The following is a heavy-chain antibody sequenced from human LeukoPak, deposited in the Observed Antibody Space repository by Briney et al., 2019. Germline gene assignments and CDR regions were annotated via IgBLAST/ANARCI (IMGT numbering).Heavy chain of an antibody. CDR1: GFTFSSYW. V-gene: IGHV3-7*01. D-gene: IGHD3-16*01. J-gene: IGHJ4*02. Sequence: GGSLRLSCAASGFTFSSYWMSWVRQAPGKGLEWVANIKQDGSEKYYVGSVKGRFTISRDNAKNSLYLQMNSLRAEDTAVYYCARDEYDYVWGSYTRVYYFDYWGQGTLVTVSS. CDR3: ARDEYDYVWGSYTRVYYFDY. CDR2: IKQDGSEK.